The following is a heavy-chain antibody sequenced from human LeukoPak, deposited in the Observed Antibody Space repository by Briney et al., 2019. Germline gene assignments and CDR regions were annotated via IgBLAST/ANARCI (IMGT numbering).Heavy chain of an antibody. Sequence: SETLSLTCTVSGGSISSSSYYWGWIRQPPGKGLEWIGSIYYSGSTYYNPSLKSRVTISVDTSKNQFSLKLSSVTAADMAVYYCARHRGSGWYYFDYWGQGTLVTVSS. J-gene: IGHJ4*02. CDR2: IYYSGST. V-gene: IGHV4-39*01. D-gene: IGHD6-19*01. CDR3: ARHRGSGWYYFDY. CDR1: GGSISSSSYY.